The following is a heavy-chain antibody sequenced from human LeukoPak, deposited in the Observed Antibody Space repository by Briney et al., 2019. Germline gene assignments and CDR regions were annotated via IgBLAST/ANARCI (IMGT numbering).Heavy chain of an antibody. J-gene: IGHJ4*02. CDR1: GFTFSSYA. D-gene: IGHD2-2*02. CDR3: AKGRTAYCSITSCYTIDY. CDR2: ISGSGGST. V-gene: IGHV3-23*01. Sequence: GGSLRLSCAAPGFTFSSYAMTCVRQAPGKGLEWVSGISGSGGSTYYADSVKGRFTISRDNSKNTLYLQMNSLRAEDTAVYYCAKGRTAYCSITSCYTIDYWGQGTLVTVSS.